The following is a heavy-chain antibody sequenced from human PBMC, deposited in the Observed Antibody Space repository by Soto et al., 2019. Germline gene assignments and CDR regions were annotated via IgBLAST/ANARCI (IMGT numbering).Heavy chain of an antibody. CDR2: ISGCGGKT. CDR1: GFNFDTYMMSRFL. Sequence: GGSLRLSCAASGFNFDTYMMSRFLMSPVCQATGKGLEWVSSISGCGGKTYYADSVKGRFTISRDNSKTTLYLQTNSLSGEDTAVYVCAKDRSGFAGGWEDFDYWGQGALVTVSS. D-gene: IGHD6-19*01. CDR3: AKDRSGFAGGWEDFDY. V-gene: IGHV3-23*01. J-gene: IGHJ4*02.